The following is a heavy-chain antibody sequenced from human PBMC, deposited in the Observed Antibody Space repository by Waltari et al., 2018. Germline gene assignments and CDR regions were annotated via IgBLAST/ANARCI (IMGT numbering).Heavy chain of an antibody. D-gene: IGHD3-10*01. CDR1: GFTFSSYA. V-gene: IGHV3-33*01. Sequence: QMQLVESGGGVVQPGRSLRLSCATSGFTFSSYAMHWVRQAPGKGLEWVAVIWYDGTKTYQADSVRGRFSISRDNFQSILYLQMDSLRAEDTAVYYCARVHGRVHYYGMDIWGQGTTVIVSS. CDR2: IWYDGTKT. CDR3: ARVHGRVHYYGMDI. J-gene: IGHJ6*02.